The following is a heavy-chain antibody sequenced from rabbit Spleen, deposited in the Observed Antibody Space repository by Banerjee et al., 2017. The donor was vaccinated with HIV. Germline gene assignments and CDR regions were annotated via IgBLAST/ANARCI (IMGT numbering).Heavy chain of an antibody. Sequence: QEKLVESGGDLIKPGASLTLTCEASGFSFSSGAWMYWVRQAPGKGLEWIGYSDPIFTATYFPNWAKGRFTIAKTSSTTGTRQMTSLTAADTATYFCARAIVPWLGLTRLDLWGQGTLVTVS. V-gene: IGHV1S45*01. CDR3: ARAIVPWLGLTRLDL. J-gene: IGHJ3*01. CDR2: SDPIFTAT. CDR1: GFSFSSGAW. D-gene: IGHD4-1*01.